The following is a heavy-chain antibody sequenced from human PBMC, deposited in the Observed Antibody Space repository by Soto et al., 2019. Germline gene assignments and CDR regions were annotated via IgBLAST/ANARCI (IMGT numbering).Heavy chain of an antibody. CDR2: INHSGST. J-gene: IGHJ5*02. V-gene: IGHV4-34*01. CDR3: ARDIVVVVAASKVYNWFDP. D-gene: IGHD2-15*01. Sequence: PSETLSLTSAVYGGSFSGYYWSWIRQPPGKGLEWIGEINHSGSTNYNPSLKSRVTISVDTSKNQFSLKLSSVTAADTAVYYCARDIVVVVAASKVYNWFDPWGQGTLVTVSS. CDR1: GGSFSGYY.